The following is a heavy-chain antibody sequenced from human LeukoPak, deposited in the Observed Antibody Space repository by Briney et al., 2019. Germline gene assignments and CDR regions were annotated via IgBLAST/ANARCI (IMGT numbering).Heavy chain of an antibody. V-gene: IGHV1-8*01. D-gene: IGHD3-16*01. CDR3: ASSLITIYGPGDY. CDR1: GYTFTSYD. J-gene: IGHJ4*02. CDR2: MNPNSGNT. Sequence: GASVTVSCKASGYTFTSYDINWVRQAPGQGLEWMGWMNPNSGNTDYAQMFQGRVTMTRNTSISTAYMELSRLTAEDKGGYYCASSLITIYGPGDYWGQGALVTVSS.